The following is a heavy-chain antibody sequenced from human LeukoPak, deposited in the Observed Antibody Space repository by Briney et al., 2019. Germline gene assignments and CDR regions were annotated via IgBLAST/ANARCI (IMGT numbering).Heavy chain of an antibody. CDR2: INPNSGGT. D-gene: IGHD3-10*01. J-gene: IGHJ5*02. V-gene: IGHV1-2*02. CDR1: GYTFTGYY. Sequence: GASVKVSCKASGYTFTGYYMHWVRQAPGQGLEWMGWINPNSGGTNYAQKFQGRVTVTRDTSISTAYMELSRLRSDDTAVYYCARDRTYYGSGATNWFDPWGQGTLVTVSS. CDR3: ARDRTYYGSGATNWFDP.